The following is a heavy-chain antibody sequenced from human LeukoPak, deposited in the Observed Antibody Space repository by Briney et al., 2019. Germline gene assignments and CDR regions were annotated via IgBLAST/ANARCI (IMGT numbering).Heavy chain of an antibody. CDR1: GFTFDDYG. D-gene: IGHD3-9*01. CDR2: INWNGGST. V-gene: IGHV3-20*04. Sequence: PGGSLRLSCAASGFTFDDYGMSWVRHAPGKGLEWVSGINWNGGSTVYAVSVNGRFTISRDNAKNSLYLQMNSVRAEDTAVYYCARGYDTGGYYYYMDVWGKGTTVTVSS. J-gene: IGHJ6*03. CDR3: ARGYDTGGYYYYMDV.